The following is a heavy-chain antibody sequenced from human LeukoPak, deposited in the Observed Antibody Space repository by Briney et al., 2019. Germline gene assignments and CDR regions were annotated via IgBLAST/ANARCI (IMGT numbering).Heavy chain of an antibody. CDR3: AGGSQQLVRGWFDP. CDR1: GFTFSSYS. J-gene: IGHJ5*02. Sequence: GGSLRLSCAASGFTFSSYSMNWVRQAPGKGLEWVSSISSSSSYIYYADSVKGRFTISRDNAKNSLYLQMSSLRAEDTAVYYCAGGSQQLVRGWFDPWGQGTLVTVSS. D-gene: IGHD6-13*01. CDR2: ISSSSSYI. V-gene: IGHV3-21*01.